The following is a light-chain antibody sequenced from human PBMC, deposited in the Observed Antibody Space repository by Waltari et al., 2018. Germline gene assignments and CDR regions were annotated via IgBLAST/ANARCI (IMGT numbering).Light chain of an antibody. Sequence: QSALTQPASVSGSPGRPTTSPCPGTTGVVGINNFSSWYQQYPGKAPKVMIYDDNRRPSGVSDRFSGSKSGNTASLTISGVQAEDEADYYCCSYAGSYTWVFGGGTKLTVL. CDR2: DDN. V-gene: IGLV2-23*01. CDR3: CSYAGSYTWV. J-gene: IGLJ3*02. CDR1: TGVVGINNF.